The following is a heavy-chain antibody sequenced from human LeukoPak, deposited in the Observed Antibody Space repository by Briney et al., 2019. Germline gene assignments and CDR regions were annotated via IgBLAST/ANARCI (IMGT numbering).Heavy chain of an antibody. CDR3: AELGITMIGGV. D-gene: IGHD3-10*02. CDR2: ISGSGGSR. Sequence: GGSLGLSCAASGFTFSTYGMSWVRQAPGKGLEWVSGISGSGGSRFYTDSVKGRFTISRDNSKNTLYLQMNSLRVEDTAVYYCAELGITMIGGVWGKGTTVTISS. CDR1: GFTFSTYG. V-gene: IGHV3-23*01. J-gene: IGHJ6*04.